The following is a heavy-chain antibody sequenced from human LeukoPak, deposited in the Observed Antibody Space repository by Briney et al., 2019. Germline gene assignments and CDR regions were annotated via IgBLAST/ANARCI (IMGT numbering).Heavy chain of an antibody. CDR1: GFTFSSYS. D-gene: IGHD1-26*01. V-gene: IGHV3-23*01. CDR3: AKSVVNSGTYIPFDY. CDR2: ISGSGRST. Sequence: GRSLRLSCAASGFTFSSYSMNWVRQAPGKGLEWVSVISGSGRSTYYADSVKGRFTISRDKSTNTVYLQMSSLRAEDTAFYYCAKSVVNSGTYIPFDYWGQGTLVTVSS. J-gene: IGHJ4*02.